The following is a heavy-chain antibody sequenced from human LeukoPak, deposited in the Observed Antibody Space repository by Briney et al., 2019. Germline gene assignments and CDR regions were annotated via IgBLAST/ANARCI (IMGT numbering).Heavy chain of an antibody. D-gene: IGHD2-8*01. J-gene: IGHJ3*02. CDR1: GFTFSSYS. Sequence: GESLRLSCAASGFTFSSYSMNWVRQAPGKGLEWVSSISSSSSYIYYADSVKGRFTISRDNAKKSLYLQMNSLRAEDTAVYFCARVLGCTNGVCHDAFDIWGQGTVVTVSS. CDR3: ARVLGCTNGVCHDAFDI. V-gene: IGHV3-21*01. CDR2: ISSSSSYI.